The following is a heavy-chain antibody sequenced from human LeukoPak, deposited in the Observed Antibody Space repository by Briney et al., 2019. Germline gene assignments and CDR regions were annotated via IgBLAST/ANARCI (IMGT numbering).Heavy chain of an antibody. V-gene: IGHV1-69*04. J-gene: IGHJ4*02. CDR3: ARVSRWALNHNPHY. Sequence: GASVKVSCKASGGTFSSYAISWVRQAPGQGLEWMGRIIPIFGIANYAQKFQGRVTITADKSTSTAYMELSSLRSEDTAVYYCARVSRWALNHNPHYWGQGTLVTVSS. CDR1: GGTFSSYA. D-gene: IGHD1-14*01. CDR2: IIPIFGIA.